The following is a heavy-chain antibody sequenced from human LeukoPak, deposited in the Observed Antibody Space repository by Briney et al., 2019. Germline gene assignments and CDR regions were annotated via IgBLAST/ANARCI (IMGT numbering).Heavy chain of an antibody. CDR1: GFTFDDYA. V-gene: IGHV3-9*01. CDR2: ISWNSGSI. CDR3: AKGGLPDWYFDL. Sequence: PGGSLRLSCAASGFTFDDYAMHWVRQAPGKGLEWVSGISWNSGSIGYADSVKGRFTISRDNAKNSLYLQMNSLRAEDTALYYCAKGGLPDWYFDLWGRGTLVTVSS. D-gene: IGHD5-12*01. J-gene: IGHJ2*01.